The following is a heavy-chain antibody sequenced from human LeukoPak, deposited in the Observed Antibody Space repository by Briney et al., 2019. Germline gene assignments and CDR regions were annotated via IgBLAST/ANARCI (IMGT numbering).Heavy chain of an antibody. CDR2: ICYYGSNK. CDR1: GFTFSSYG. V-gene: IGHV3-33*01. D-gene: IGHD5-18*01. CDR3: ARDGRYSYGTGPFDY. J-gene: IGHJ4*02. Sequence: GGSLRLSCAASGFTFSSYGMHWVRQAPGKGLGWVAFICYYGSNKYYADSVKGRFPIYRDNSKNTLYMQMNSLRAEDTAVYYCARDGRYSYGTGPFDYWGQGTLVTVSS.